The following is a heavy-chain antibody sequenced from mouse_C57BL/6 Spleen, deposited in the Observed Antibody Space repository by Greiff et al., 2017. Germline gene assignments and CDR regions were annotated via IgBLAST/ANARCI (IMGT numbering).Heavy chain of an antibody. CDR2: ISYDGSN. CDR3: ARANYYGSSYDWYFDV. Sequence: EVHLVESGPGLVKPSQSLSLTCSVTGYSITSGYYWNWIRQFPGNKLEWMGYISYDGSNNYNPSLKNRISITRDTSKNQFFLKLNSVTTEDTATXYCARANYYGSSYDWYFDVWGTGTTVTVSS. J-gene: IGHJ1*03. CDR1: GYSITSGYY. D-gene: IGHD1-1*01. V-gene: IGHV3-6*01.